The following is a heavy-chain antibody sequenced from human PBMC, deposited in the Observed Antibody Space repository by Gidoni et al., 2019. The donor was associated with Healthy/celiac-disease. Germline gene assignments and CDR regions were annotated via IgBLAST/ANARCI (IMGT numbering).Heavy chain of an antibody. CDR2: INHSGST. D-gene: IGHD6-19*01. V-gene: IGHV4-34*01. J-gene: IGHJ4*02. CDR3: ARGRYSSGWYFDY. CDR1: VGSFSGYY. Sequence: QVQLQQWGAGLLKPSETLSLTCAVYVGSFSGYYWSWIRQPPGKGLEWIGEINHSGSTNYNPSLKSRVTISVDTSKNQFSLKLSSVTAADTAVYYCARGRYSSGWYFDYWGQGTLVTVSS.